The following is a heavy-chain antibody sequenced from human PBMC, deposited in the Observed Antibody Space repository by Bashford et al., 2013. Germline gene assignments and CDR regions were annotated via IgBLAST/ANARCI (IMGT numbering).Heavy chain of an antibody. D-gene: IGHD3-16*01. CDR3: ARKGVFSWGSFFDY. V-gene: IGHV3-30*03. J-gene: IGHJ4*02. CDR2: ISFDGKSK. Sequence: GGPLRLSCTASGFDFKNYVFHWVRQAPDKGLEWVAVISFDGKSKEYADSVKGRFSISKDNSRNTVYLQMIRLRPEDTAMYYCARKGVFSWGSFFDYWGRGTLVTVSS. CDR1: GFDFKNYV.